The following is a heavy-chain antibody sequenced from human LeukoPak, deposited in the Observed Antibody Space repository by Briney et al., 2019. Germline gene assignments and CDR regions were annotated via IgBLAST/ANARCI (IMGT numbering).Heavy chain of an antibody. CDR2: MNPNSGNT. CDR1: GYTFTSYD. J-gene: IGHJ6*03. Sequence: GASVKVSCKASGYTFTSYDINWVRQATGQGLEWMGWMNPNSGNTGYAQKFQGRVTMTRNTSISTAYMGLSSLRSEDTAVYYCARDCGGTIGGTKAYYYMDVWGKGTTVTVSS. V-gene: IGHV1-8*01. D-gene: IGHD2-21*01. CDR3: ARDCGGTIGGTKAYYYMDV.